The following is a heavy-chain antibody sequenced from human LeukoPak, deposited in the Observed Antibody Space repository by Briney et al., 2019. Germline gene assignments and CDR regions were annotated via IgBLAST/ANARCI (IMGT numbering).Heavy chain of an antibody. D-gene: IGHD6-19*01. CDR2: ISSRSSHT. CDR1: GFTFSEYY. V-gene: IGHV3-11*03. J-gene: IGHJ4*02. CDR3: ASFSSDWYYFDY. Sequence: GGSLRLSCAASGFTFSEYYMSWIRQAPGKGREWVSNISSRSSHTNYADSVKGRFTISRDNAKNSLYLQMNSLRAEDTALYYCASFSSDWYYFDYWGQGTLVIVSS.